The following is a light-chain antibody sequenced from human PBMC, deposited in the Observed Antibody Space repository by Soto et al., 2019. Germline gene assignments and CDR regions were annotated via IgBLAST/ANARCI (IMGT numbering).Light chain of an antibody. Sequence: EIVLTQSPGTLSLSPGERATLSCRASQNVSSSFLAWYQQKPGQAPRPLIFGPSRRATGIPDRFSGSGSGTEFTLTISRLEPEDSAVYFCQQYGSSPPTFGQGTKVDIK. CDR3: QQYGSSPPT. V-gene: IGKV3-20*01. CDR1: QNVSSSF. J-gene: IGKJ1*01. CDR2: GPS.